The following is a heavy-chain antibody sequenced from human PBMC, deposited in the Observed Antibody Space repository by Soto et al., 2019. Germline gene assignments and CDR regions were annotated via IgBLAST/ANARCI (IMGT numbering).Heavy chain of an antibody. D-gene: IGHD2-2*01. J-gene: IGHJ5*02. CDR2: IYYSGST. Sequence: SETLSLTCTLSGSSSSSGYYYWCWIRPHPGKGLEWIGYIYYSGSTNYNPSLKSRVTISVDTSKNQFSLKLSSVTAADTAVYYCARGYYSSTSCFGPWGQGTQVTVSS. CDR3: ARGYYSSTSCFGP. V-gene: IGHV4-31*03. CDR1: GSSSSSGYYY.